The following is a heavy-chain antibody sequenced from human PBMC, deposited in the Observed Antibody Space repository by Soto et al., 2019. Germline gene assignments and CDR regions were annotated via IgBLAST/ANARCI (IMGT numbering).Heavy chain of an antibody. CDR2: IKSKTDGGTT. CDR3: TTGSQLLTYYYYGMDV. V-gene: IGHV3-15*01. Sequence: GGCMRLSCAACGVTFSNAWMSWVRQDPGKGLEWVGRIKSKTDGGTTDYAAPVKGRFTISRDDSKNTLYLQMNSLKTEDTAVYYCTTGSQLLTYYYYGMDVWGQGTTVTVSS. J-gene: IGHJ6*02. CDR1: GVTFSNAW. D-gene: IGHD3-10*01.